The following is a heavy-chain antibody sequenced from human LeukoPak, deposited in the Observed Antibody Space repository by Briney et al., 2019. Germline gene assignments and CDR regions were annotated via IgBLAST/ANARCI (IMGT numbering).Heavy chain of an antibody. V-gene: IGHV1-8*01. CDR1: GYTFTSYD. J-gene: IGHJ4*02. Sequence: ASVKVSCKASGYTFTSYDINWVRQATGQGLEWMGWMNPNSGNTGYAQKFQGRVTMTRNASISTAYMELSSLRSEDTAVYYCARSYYDSSGYCDYWGQGTLVTVSS. D-gene: IGHD3-22*01. CDR3: ARSYYDSSGYCDY. CDR2: MNPNSGNT.